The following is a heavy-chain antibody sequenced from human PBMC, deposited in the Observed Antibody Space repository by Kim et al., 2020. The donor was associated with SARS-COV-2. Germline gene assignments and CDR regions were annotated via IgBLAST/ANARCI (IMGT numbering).Heavy chain of an antibody. V-gene: IGHV3-23*01. D-gene: IGHD3-3*01. J-gene: IGHJ4*02. CDR3: AKNKYYDFWSGYTYDY. Sequence: VKGRFTSSRDNAKNTLYLQMNSLRAEDTAVYYCAKNKYYDFWSGYTYDYWGQGTLVTVSS.